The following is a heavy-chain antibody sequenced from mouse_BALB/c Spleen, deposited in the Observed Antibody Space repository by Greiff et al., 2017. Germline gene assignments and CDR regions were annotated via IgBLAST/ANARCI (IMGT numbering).Heavy chain of an antibody. CDR3: ARYRDDGYAMDY. CDR1: GYTFTNYW. Sequence: VQLQQSGAELVRPGTSVKISCKASGYTFTNYWLGWVKQRPGHGLEWIGDIYPGGGYTNYNEKFKGKATLTADTSSSTAYMQLSSLTSEDSAVYFCARYRDDGYAMDYWGQGTSVTVSS. CDR2: IYPGGGYT. D-gene: IGHD2-14*01. J-gene: IGHJ4*01. V-gene: IGHV1-63*02.